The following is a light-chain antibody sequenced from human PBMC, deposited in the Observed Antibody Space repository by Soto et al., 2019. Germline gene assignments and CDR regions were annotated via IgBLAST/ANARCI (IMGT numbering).Light chain of an antibody. CDR3: HQYNGYSEW. CDR2: KAS. V-gene: IGKV1-5*03. CDR1: QTISSW. Sequence: DIQMTQSPSTLSGSVGDRVTITCRASQTISSWLAWYQQKPGEAPKLLLYKASTLKSGVPSRFSGSGSGTEFPLTIGSVLPDYFAKDYSHQYNGYSEWFGQGTMVE. J-gene: IGKJ1*01.